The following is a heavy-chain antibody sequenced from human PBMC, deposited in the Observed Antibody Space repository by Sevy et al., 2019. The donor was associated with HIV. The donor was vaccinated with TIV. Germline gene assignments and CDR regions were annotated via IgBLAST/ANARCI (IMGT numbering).Heavy chain of an antibody. J-gene: IGHJ4*02. Sequence: SETLSLTCSVSGDSLSSADYYWSWVRQPPGKGLEWIGYFFYSDNFYYNPSLKSRLTISVDTSKNQFSLKLTSVTAADSAVYYCARGQNVYSAPFDYWGQGTQVTVSP. CDR3: ARGQNVYSAPFDY. CDR1: GDSLSSADYY. V-gene: IGHV4-30-4*01. D-gene: IGHD5-18*01. CDR2: FFYSDNF.